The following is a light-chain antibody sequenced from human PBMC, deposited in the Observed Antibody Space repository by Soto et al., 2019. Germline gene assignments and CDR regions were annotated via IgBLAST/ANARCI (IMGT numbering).Light chain of an antibody. CDR2: WAS. Sequence: DIVMTQSPDSLAVSLGEGATINCKSSQRVLYSSNNKNYLAWYQQKPGQPPKLLIYWASTRESGVPDRFSGSGSGTDFTLTISSLQAEDVAVYYCQQYYSTPFTFGPGTKVDI. CDR1: QRVLYSSNNKNY. J-gene: IGKJ3*01. CDR3: QQYYSTPFT. V-gene: IGKV4-1*01.